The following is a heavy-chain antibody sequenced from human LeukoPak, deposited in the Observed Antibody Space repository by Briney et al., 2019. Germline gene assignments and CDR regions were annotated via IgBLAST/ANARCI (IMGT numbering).Heavy chain of an antibody. CDR1: GGSISSSSYY. CDR2: IYYSGST. V-gene: IGHV4-39*07. CDR3: ASEAVAANYYFDS. Sequence: SETLSLTCTVSGGSISSSSYYWGWIRQPPGKGLEWIGSIYYSGSTYYNPSLKSRVTISVDTSKNQFSLKLSSVTAADTAVYYCASEAVAANYYFDSWGQGTLVIVSS. J-gene: IGHJ4*02. D-gene: IGHD6-19*01.